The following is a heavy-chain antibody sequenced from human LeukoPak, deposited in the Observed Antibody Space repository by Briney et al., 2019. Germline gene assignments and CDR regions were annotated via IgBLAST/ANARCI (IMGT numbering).Heavy chain of an antibody. Sequence: ASVKVSCKASGGTFSSYAISWVRQAPGRGLEWMGIINPSGGSTSYAQKFQGRVTMTRDTSTSTVYMELSSLRSEDTAVYYCARGLAVAHPWDYWGQGTLVTVSS. J-gene: IGHJ4*02. CDR3: ARGLAVAHPWDY. CDR2: INPSGGST. V-gene: IGHV1-46*01. CDR1: GGTFSSYA. D-gene: IGHD6-19*01.